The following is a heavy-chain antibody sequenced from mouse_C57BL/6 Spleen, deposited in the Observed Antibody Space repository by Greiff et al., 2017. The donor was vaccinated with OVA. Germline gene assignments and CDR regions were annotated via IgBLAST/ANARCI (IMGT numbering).Heavy chain of an antibody. V-gene: IGHV1-15*01. J-gene: IGHJ3*01. CDR2: IDPETGGT. CDR3: TRGGYGNYQFAY. D-gene: IGHD2-1*01. CDR1: GYTFTDYE. Sequence: QVQLQQSGAELVRPGASVTLSCKASGYTFTDYEMHWVKQTPVHGLEWIGAIDPETGGTAYNQKFKGKAILTADKSSSTAYMELRSLTSEDSAVYYCTRGGYGNYQFAYWGQGTLVTVSA.